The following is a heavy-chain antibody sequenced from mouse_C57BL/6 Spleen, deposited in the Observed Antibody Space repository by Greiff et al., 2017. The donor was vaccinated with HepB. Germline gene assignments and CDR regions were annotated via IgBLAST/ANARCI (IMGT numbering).Heavy chain of an antibody. CDR3: TRSGIDYGSSYGRSTWFAY. CDR2: IYPGNSDT. D-gene: IGHD1-1*01. J-gene: IGHJ3*01. Sequence: VQLQQSGTVLARPGASVKMSCKTSGYTFTSYWMHWVKQRPGQGLEWIGAIYPGNSDTSYNQKFKGKAKLTAVTSASPAYMELSSLTNEDSAVYYCTRSGIDYGSSYGRSTWFAYWGQGTLVTVSA. V-gene: IGHV1-5*01. CDR1: GYTFTSYW.